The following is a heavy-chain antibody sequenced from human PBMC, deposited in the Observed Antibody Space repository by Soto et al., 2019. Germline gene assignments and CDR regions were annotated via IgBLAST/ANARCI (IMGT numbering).Heavy chain of an antibody. CDR1: GFTFSSYA. D-gene: IGHD3-10*01. V-gene: IGHV3-23*01. J-gene: IGHJ6*02. CDR3: AKGPLWFGEFNYGMDV. CDR2: ISGSGGST. Sequence: PGGSLRLSCAASGFTFSSYAMSWVRQAPGKGLEWVSAISGSGGSTYYADSVKGRFTISRDNSKNTLYLQMNSLRAEDTAVYYCAKGPLWFGEFNYGMDVWGQGTTVTVSS.